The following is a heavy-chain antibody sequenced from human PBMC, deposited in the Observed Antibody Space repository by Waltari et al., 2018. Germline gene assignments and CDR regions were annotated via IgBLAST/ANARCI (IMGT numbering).Heavy chain of an antibody. CDR1: GGSISSNY. V-gene: IGHV4-59*01. J-gene: IGHJ5*02. D-gene: IGHD3-3*01. CDR2: IYDSGRT. Sequence: QVLLQESGPGLVRPSETLALTCTVSGGSISSNYWSWVRQPPGKGLQWIGYIYDSGRTNYNLPLTSRVTISMDTSKNQFSLKLRSVTAADTAVYYCARVVTLSRVVSPGLGKWFDPWGQGALVTVSS. CDR3: ARVVTLSRVVSPGLGKWFDP.